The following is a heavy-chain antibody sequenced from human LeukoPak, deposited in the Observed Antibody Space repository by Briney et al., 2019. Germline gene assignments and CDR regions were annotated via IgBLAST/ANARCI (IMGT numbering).Heavy chain of an antibody. V-gene: IGHV3-23*01. Sequence: GGSLRLSCAASGFTFSTYAMSWVRQAPGKGLEWVSTISSSGGSTYSADSVRGRFTISRDNAKNSLYLQMNSLRAEDTALYYCAKRGIAAQGAFDIWGQGTMVTVSS. CDR1: GFTFSTYA. D-gene: IGHD6-13*01. CDR3: AKRGIAAQGAFDI. J-gene: IGHJ3*02. CDR2: ISSSGGST.